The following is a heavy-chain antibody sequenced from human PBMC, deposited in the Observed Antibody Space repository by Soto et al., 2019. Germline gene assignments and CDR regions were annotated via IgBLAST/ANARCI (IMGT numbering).Heavy chain of an antibody. J-gene: IGHJ4*02. D-gene: IGHD4-17*01. Sequence: ETLSLTCTVSGGSISSYYWSWIRQPPGKGLEWIEYIYYSGSTNYNPSLKSRVTISVDTSKNQFSLKLSSVTAADTAVYYCARRYGPGFDYWGQGTLVTVSS. CDR3: ARRYGPGFDY. CDR2: IYYSGST. V-gene: IGHV4-59*08. CDR1: GGSISSYY.